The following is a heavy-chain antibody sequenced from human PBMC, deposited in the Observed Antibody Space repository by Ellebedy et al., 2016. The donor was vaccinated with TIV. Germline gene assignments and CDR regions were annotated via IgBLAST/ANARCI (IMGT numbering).Heavy chain of an antibody. CDR1: GYTFTDYW. CDR2: INPNSGGT. Sequence: ASVKVSCKASGYTFTDYWIHWMRQAPGQGLEWMGWINPNSGGTNYAQKFQGRVTMTRDTSISPTYMELSGLRSDDTAVYYCARGPNSGSFDYWGQGTLVTVSS. CDR3: ARGPNSGSFDY. D-gene: IGHD6-19*01. V-gene: IGHV1-2*02. J-gene: IGHJ4*02.